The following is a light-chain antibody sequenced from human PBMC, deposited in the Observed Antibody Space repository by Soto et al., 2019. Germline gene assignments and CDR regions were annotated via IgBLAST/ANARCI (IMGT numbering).Light chain of an antibody. CDR2: DAS. V-gene: IGKV3-11*01. Sequence: ETVLTQSPATLSLSPGERATLSCRTSQSVSSYLAWYQQKRGQAPRLLIYDASNRATGIPARFSGSGSGTDFTLTISSLEPEDFAVYYCQQRTSWPPMYTFGQGTKLEIK. J-gene: IGKJ2*01. CDR3: QQRTSWPPMYT. CDR1: QSVSSY.